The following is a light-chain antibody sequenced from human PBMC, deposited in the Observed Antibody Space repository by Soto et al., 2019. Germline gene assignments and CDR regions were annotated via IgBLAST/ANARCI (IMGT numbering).Light chain of an antibody. CDR3: QQYDGYSPQT. J-gene: IGKJ1*01. Sequence: DIQMTQSPSTLFASVGDRVTITCRASQSVRNWLAWYQQKPGRAPHLLIYDSSTLEPGVPSRFRGSGSGTEFTLTINGLQPDDFGTYYCQQYDGYSPQTFGLGTKVEIK. CDR1: QSVRNW. V-gene: IGKV1-5*01. CDR2: DSS.